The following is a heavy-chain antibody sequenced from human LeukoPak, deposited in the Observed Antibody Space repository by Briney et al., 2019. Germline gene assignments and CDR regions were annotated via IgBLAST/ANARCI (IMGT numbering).Heavy chain of an antibody. Sequence: KPSDTLSLTCTVSGGSISRYYWRWIRQPREKALEGIGYIYYCGCTNHNTSLKSRVTISVDTSKNQFSLKLSSVTAADTAVYYCAREFCSGGSCSDYWGQGTLVTVSS. CDR3: AREFCSGGSCSDY. CDR2: IYYCGCT. V-gene: IGHV4-59*01. D-gene: IGHD2-15*01. CDR1: GGSISRYY. J-gene: IGHJ4*02.